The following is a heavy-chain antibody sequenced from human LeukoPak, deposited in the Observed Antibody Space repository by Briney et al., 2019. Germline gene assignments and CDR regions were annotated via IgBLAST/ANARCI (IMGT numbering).Heavy chain of an antibody. Sequence: GGSLRLSCAASGLTFSSHWMHWVRQVPGKGLLWVSRINSDGSATIYADSVRGRFTISRDNAKNTLYLQMSGLRVEDTAVYHCASGSPYYGMDVWGQGITVTVSS. CDR3: ASGSPYYGMDV. V-gene: IGHV3-74*01. CDR2: INSDGSAT. D-gene: IGHD3-10*01. J-gene: IGHJ6*02. CDR1: GLTFSSHW.